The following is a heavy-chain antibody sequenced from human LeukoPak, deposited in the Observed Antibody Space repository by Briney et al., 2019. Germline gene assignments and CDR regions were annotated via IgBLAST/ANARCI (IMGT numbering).Heavy chain of an antibody. CDR2: INHSGST. Sequence: KPSETLSLTCAVYGGSFSGYYWSWIRQPPGRGLEWIGEINHSGSTNYNPSLKSRVTISVDTSKNQFSLKLSSVTAAGTAVYYCARAPLSDYWGQGTLVTVSS. CDR1: GGSFSGYY. CDR3: ARAPLSDY. V-gene: IGHV4-34*01. J-gene: IGHJ4*02.